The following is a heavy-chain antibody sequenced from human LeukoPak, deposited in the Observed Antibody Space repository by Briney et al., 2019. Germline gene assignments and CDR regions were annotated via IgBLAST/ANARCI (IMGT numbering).Heavy chain of an antibody. Sequence: ASVKVSCKASGYTFSGYGIAWVRQAPGQGLEWMGWISAHTGNTYFAQNFQGRVTMTTDTSTSTAYMELWSLRSDDTAMYYCARSAGDYGDYALYFLHWGQGTLVTVSS. CDR3: ARSAGDYGDYALYFLH. CDR2: ISAHTGNT. V-gene: IGHV1-18*01. CDR1: GYTFSGYG. D-gene: IGHD4-17*01. J-gene: IGHJ1*01.